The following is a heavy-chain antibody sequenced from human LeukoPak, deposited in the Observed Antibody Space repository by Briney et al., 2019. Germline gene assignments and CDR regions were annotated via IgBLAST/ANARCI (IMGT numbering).Heavy chain of an antibody. CDR2: ISRSASNL. CDR1: GLNFSSYH. D-gene: IGHD3-16*01. V-gene: IGHV3-21*01. J-gene: IGHJ4*02. CDR3: ARDPEGFGATYFDY. Sequence: GGSLRLSCVASGLNFSSYHMNAVRQAPGKGLEGVSSISRSASNLYYADSVKGRFTISRDNAKNSFSLQMNSLRAENTAVFYCARDPEGFGATYFDYWGQGTLVTVSS.